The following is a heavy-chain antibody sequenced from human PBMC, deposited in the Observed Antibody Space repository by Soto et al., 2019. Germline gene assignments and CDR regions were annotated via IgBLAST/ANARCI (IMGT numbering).Heavy chain of an antibody. Sequence: GGSLRLSCAASGFTVSSNYMSWVRQAPGKGLEWVSVIYSGGSTYYADSVKGRFTISRDNSKNTLYLQMNSLRAEDTAVYYCARVPYSSGRNSLLDYWGQGTLVTVSS. V-gene: IGHV3-66*01. J-gene: IGHJ4*02. D-gene: IGHD6-19*01. CDR2: IYSGGST. CDR3: ARVPYSSGRNSLLDY. CDR1: GFTVSSNY.